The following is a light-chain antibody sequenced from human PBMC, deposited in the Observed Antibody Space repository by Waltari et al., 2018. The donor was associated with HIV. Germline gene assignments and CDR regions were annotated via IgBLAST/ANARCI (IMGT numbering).Light chain of an antibody. CDR2: EVQ. CDR3: SSYSPGDTLVL. Sequence: QSALTQPASVSGSPGQSITISCSGASTDIGASDYVSWYRQLPDRAPRLIRYEVQKRPSGVSSLLSGSKSGNTASRTISGLQVEDGAWYFCSSYSPGDTLVLFGGGTRLTVL. V-gene: IGLV2-14*01. CDR1: STDIGASDY. J-gene: IGLJ2*01.